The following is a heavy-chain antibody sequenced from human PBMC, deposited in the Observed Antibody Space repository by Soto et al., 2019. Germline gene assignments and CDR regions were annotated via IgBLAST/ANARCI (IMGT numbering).Heavy chain of an antibody. Sequence: EGRLVESGGGLAESGRSLRLSCTGSGFNFANYALTWVRQAPGKGLEWVGFIRGETNGGTADYAASLKGRITISRDDSKSIAYLEINSLQTEDTAVYYCTRYSYESSGYYVYWGQGTLVTVSS. V-gene: IGHV3-49*04. CDR1: GFNFANYA. CDR3: TRYSYESSGYYVY. D-gene: IGHD3-22*01. J-gene: IGHJ4*02. CDR2: IRGETNGGTA.